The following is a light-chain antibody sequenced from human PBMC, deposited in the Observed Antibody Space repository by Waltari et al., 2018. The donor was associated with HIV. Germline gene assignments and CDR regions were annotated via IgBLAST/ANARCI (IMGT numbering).Light chain of an antibody. V-gene: IGKV3-11*01. CDR2: EAS. Sequence: EIVLTLSPATLSLSPGERATRSCTAIQSVGPYSGWYQQKPGQAPRLPIYEASNRASGVPGRFSASGSGTDFTLTISNLEPADCAVYYCQERSRWPRTFGQGTKVEI. J-gene: IGKJ1*01. CDR1: QSVGPY. CDR3: QERSRWPRT.